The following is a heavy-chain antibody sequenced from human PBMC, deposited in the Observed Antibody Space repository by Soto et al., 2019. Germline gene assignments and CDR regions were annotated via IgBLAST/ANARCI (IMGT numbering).Heavy chain of an antibody. CDR1: GGSFSSYY. CDR3: AGRDCSGTNCYYLDYYYMDV. D-gene: IGHD2-2*01. J-gene: IGHJ6*03. Sequence: QVQLQESGPGLVRPSETLSLTCTVSGGSFSSYYWTWIRQSPGKGLEGMGYLYYSGSTDYNPSLRGRLAISIDTSKNQFSLRLNSMTAADTAVYYCAGRDCSGTNCYYLDYYYMDVWGKGTTVTVSS. V-gene: IGHV4-59*08. CDR2: LYYSGST.